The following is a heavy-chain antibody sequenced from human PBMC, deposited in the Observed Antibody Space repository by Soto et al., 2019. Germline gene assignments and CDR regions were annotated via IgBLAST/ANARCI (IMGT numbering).Heavy chain of an antibody. J-gene: IGHJ4*02. Sequence: EVQLVESGGGLVETGGSLRLSCAASGFSFSSSWMHWVRQAPGRGLVWVSRIYSEGGSTYYADSVKGRFTISRDNAKNTLYLQMNSLRAEDTAVYYCVRGNSGYGNFDSCGQGTLVTVSS. D-gene: IGHD5-12*01. V-gene: IGHV3-74*01. CDR2: IYSEGGST. CDR1: GFSFSSSW. CDR3: VRGNSGYGNFDS.